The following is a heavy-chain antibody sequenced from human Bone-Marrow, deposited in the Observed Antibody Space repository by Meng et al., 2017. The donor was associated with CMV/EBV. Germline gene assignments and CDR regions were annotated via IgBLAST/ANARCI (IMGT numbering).Heavy chain of an antibody. D-gene: IGHD1-26*01. CDR1: GFTFSSYS. V-gene: IGHV3-48*04. J-gene: IGHJ3*02. CDR2: ISSSSSTI. Sequence: GGSLRLSCAASGFTFSSYSMNWVRQAPGKGLEWVSYISSSSSTIYYADSVKGRFTISRDNAKNSLYLQMNSLRAEDTAVYYCARSPSGSYYGDAFDIWGQGTMVTVSS. CDR3: ARSPSGSYYGDAFDI.